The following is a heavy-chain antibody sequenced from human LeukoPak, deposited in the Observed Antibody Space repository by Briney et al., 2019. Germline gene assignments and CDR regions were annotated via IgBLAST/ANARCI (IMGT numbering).Heavy chain of an antibody. CDR1: GGSISSSSYY. CDR3: ARAFYGIGITMVRGVSDFDY. Sequence: SETLSLTCTVSGGSISSSSYYWGWIRQPPGKGLEWIGSIYYSGSTYYNPSLKSRVTISVDTSKNQFSLKLSSVTAADTAVYYCARAFYGIGITMVRGVSDFDYWGQGTLVTVSS. V-gene: IGHV4-39*07. CDR2: IYYSGST. D-gene: IGHD3-10*01. J-gene: IGHJ4*02.